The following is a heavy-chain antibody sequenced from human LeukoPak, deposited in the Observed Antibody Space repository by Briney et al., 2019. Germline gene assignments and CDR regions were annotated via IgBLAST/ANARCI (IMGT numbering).Heavy chain of an antibody. CDR1: GFTFSSYS. D-gene: IGHD7-27*01. CDR2: ISSSSSYI. J-gene: IGHJ3*02. Sequence: PGGSLRLSCAASGFTFSSYSMNWVRQAPGKGLEWVSSISSSSSYIYYADSVKGRFTISRDNAKNSLYLQMNSLRAEDTAVYYCARDPTLLGTYDAFDIWGQGTMVTVSS. V-gene: IGHV3-21*01. CDR3: ARDPTLLGTYDAFDI.